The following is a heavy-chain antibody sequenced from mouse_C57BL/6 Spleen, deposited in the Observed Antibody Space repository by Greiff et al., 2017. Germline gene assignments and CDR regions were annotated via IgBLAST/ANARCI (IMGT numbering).Heavy chain of an antibody. D-gene: IGHD2-9*01. J-gene: IGHJ1*03. Sequence: EVKLMESGGGLVKPGGSLKLSCAASGFTFSSYALSWVRQTPEKRLEWVATISDGGSYTYYPDNVKGRFTISRDNAKNNLYLQMSHLKSEDTAMYYCARGLSPYYGYSYWYFDVWGTGTTVTVSS. CDR2: ISDGGSYT. CDR3: ARGLSPYYGYSYWYFDV. CDR1: GFTFSSYA. V-gene: IGHV5-4*03.